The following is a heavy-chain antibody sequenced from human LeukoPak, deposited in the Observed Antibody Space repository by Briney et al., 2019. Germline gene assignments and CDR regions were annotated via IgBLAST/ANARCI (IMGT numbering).Heavy chain of an antibody. CDR1: GFTFSSYA. D-gene: IGHD3-22*01. Sequence: GGSLRLSCAASGFTFSSYAMSWVRQAPGKGLEWVSAISGSGGSTYYADSVKGRFTISRDNSKNTLYLQMNSLRAEDMAVYYCAKDHYYDSSGYYHDYWGQGTLVTVSS. V-gene: IGHV3-23*01. CDR2: ISGSGGST. CDR3: AKDHYYDSSGYYHDY. J-gene: IGHJ4*02.